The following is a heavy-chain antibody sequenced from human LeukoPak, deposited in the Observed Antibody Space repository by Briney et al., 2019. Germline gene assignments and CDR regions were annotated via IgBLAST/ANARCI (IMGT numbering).Heavy chain of an antibody. V-gene: IGHV3-66*01. D-gene: IGHD5-24*01. CDR3: GSRDKGYYYGLDV. Sequence: PGGSLRLSCVASGFTGRSNYMSWVRQAPGKGLEGVSIISGGGNTYYADSVKDRFTISRDNSKSTLYLQMKSLRAEDTAVYYCGSRDKGYYYGLDVWGQGTTVTVSS. J-gene: IGHJ6*02. CDR2: ISGGGNT. CDR1: GFTGRSNY.